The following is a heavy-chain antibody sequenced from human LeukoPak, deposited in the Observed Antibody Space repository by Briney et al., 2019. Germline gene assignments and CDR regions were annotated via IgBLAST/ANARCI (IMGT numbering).Heavy chain of an antibody. D-gene: IGHD1-7*01. V-gene: IGHV4-4*07. J-gene: IGHJ3*02. Sequence: PSETLSLTCTVSGGSISSYYWSWIRQPAGKGLEWIGRIYTSGSTNYNPSLKSRVTMSVETSKNQFSLKLSSVTAADTAVYYCARTERYNWNYDSAFDIWGQGTMVTVSS. CDR2: IYTSGST. CDR3: ARTERYNWNYDSAFDI. CDR1: GGSISSYY.